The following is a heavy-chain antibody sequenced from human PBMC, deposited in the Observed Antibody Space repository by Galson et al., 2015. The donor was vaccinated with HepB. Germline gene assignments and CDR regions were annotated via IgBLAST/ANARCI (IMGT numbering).Heavy chain of an antibody. CDR1: GGTFSDNG. CDR2: IIPIVGTA. D-gene: IGHD3-3*01. Sequence: SVKVSCKVSGGTFSDNGISWVRQAPGQGLEWMGGIIPIVGTANYAEKFQDRVTITADESTTTSILDLTSLRSDDTAVYFCTRDGPGVRFFGTWGLGTLVIVSS. V-gene: IGHV1-69*13. J-gene: IGHJ5*02. CDR3: TRDGPGVRFFGT.